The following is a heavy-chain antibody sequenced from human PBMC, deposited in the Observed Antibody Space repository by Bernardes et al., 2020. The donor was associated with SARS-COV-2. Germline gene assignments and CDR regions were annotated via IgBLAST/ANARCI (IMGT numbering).Heavy chain of an antibody. D-gene: IGHD3-10*01. CDR2: HYSGVGI. V-gene: IGHV3-66*02. Sequence: GGSLRLSCAASGFTVSSTHMSWVRQAPGKGLEWVSVHYSGVGIYYADSVKGRFTISRDSSMNRLYLQMNSLGIEDTAVYYCARGIYFWDVWGQGTTGTVSS. J-gene: IGHJ6*02. CDR3: ARGIYFWDV. CDR1: GFTVSSTH.